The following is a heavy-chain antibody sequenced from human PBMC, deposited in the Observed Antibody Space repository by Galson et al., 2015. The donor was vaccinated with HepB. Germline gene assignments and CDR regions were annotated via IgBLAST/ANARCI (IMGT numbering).Heavy chain of an antibody. CDR3: AKEDRRYCSSTSCQGWFDP. J-gene: IGHJ5*02. CDR2: ISYDGSNK. V-gene: IGHV3-30*18. D-gene: IGHD2-2*01. CDR1: GFTFSSYG. Sequence: SLRLSCAASGFTFSSYGMHWVRQAPGKGLEWVAVISYDGSNKYYADSVKGRFTISRDNSKNTLYLQMNSLRAEDTAVYYCAKEDRRYCSSTSCQGWFDPWGQGTLVTVSS.